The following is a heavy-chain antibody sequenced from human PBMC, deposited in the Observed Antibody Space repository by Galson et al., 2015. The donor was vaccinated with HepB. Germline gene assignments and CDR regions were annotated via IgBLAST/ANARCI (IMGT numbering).Heavy chain of an antibody. D-gene: IGHD5-18*01. CDR2: ISSSSSYI. J-gene: IGHJ4*02. V-gene: IGHV3-21*01. CDR3: ARTSHVDTAVVLH. CDR1: GFTFSSYS. Sequence: SLRLSCAASGFTFSSYSMNWVRQAPGKGLEWVSSISSSSSYIYYADSVKGRFTISRDNAKNSLYLQMNSLRAEDTAVYYCARTSHVDTAVVLHWGQGTPVTVSS.